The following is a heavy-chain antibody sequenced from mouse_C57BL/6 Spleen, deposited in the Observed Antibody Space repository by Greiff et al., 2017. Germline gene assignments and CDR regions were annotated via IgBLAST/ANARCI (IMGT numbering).Heavy chain of an antibody. CDR2: IWRGGST. Sequence: QVQLLQSGPGLVQPSQSLSITCTVSGFSLTSYGVHWVRQSPGKGLEWLGVIWRGGSTDYNAALMSRLSITKDNSKSQVFFKMNSLQADDTAIYYCAERRGTGTSGDYCAMDYWGQGTSVTVSS. CDR1: GFSLTSYG. V-gene: IGHV2-5*01. J-gene: IGHJ4*01. CDR3: AERRGTGTSGDYCAMDY. D-gene: IGHD4-1*01.